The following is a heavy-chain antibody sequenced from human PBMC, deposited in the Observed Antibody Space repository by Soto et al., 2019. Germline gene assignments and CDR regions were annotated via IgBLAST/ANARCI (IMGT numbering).Heavy chain of an antibody. D-gene: IGHD1-26*01. CDR2: ISYDGSNK. J-gene: IGHJ6*02. CDR3: AKDRLRGGFLTTATTNGMDV. V-gene: IGHV3-30*18. CDR1: GLTFSSYG. Sequence: GSLRLSCAAAGLTFSSYGMHWVRQAPGKGLEWVALISYDGSNKYCVDSVKGRFTISRDNSKNTLFLQMNSLRAGETAVYYCAKDRLRGGFLTTATTNGMDVWGQGTMVTVSS.